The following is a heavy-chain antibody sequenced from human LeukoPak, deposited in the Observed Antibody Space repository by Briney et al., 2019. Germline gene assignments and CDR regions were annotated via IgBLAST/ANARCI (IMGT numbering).Heavy chain of an antibody. Sequence: GGSLRLSCAASGFTFSSYAMHWVRQAPGKGLEWVVVISYDGSNKYYADSVKGRFTISRDNSKNTLYLQMSSLRAEDTAVYYCARGGYCSSTSCIWAFDYWGQGTLVTVSS. J-gene: IGHJ4*02. CDR2: ISYDGSNK. CDR1: GFTFSSYA. CDR3: ARGGYCSSTSCIWAFDY. V-gene: IGHV3-30-3*01. D-gene: IGHD2-2*01.